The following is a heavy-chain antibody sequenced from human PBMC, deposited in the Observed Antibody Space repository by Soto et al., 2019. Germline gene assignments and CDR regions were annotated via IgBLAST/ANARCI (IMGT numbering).Heavy chain of an antibody. V-gene: IGHV3-23*01. D-gene: IGHD3-22*01. CDR3: VKEGDMNYYDSSGYVD. CDR2: ISGSGGST. Sequence: RIRQTQRKGLEWVSAISGSGGSTYDAESVKGRFTISRDNSKNTLYLQMNSLRAEDTAVYYCVKEGDMNYYDSSGYVDWGQATFVNV. J-gene: IGHJ4*02.